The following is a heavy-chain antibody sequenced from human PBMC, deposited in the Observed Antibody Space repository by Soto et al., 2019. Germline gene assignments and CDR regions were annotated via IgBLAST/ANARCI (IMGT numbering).Heavy chain of an antibody. D-gene: IGHD3-10*01. CDR1: GGSFSGYY. V-gene: IGHV4-34*01. J-gene: IGHJ6*03. CDR2: INDSGST. CDR3: ARGLVVLFVELSRRVRYYYYIDV. Sequence: QVQLQQWGAGLLKPSETLSLTCDVYGGSFSGYYWSWIRQTPGKGLEWIGEINDSGSTNHNPSLKSRVTILVDTPKNQFSLKLSSVTAAETAVYYCARGLVVLFVELSRRVRYYYYIDVWGKGTTVTVSS.